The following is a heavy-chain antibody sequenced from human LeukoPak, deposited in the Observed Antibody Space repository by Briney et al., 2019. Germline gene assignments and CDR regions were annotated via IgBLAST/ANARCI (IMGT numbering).Heavy chain of an antibody. J-gene: IGHJ4*02. D-gene: IGHD3-16*02. CDR3: ARAKNLQGHRRLVYDYVWGSYRYHFDY. V-gene: IGHV1-8*03. CDR1: GYTFTSYD. Sequence: ASVKVSCKASGYTFTSYDINWVRQATGQGLEWMGWMNPNSGNTGYAQKFQGRVTITRNTSISTAYMELSSLRSEDTAVYYCARAKNLQGHRRLVYDYVWGSYRYHFDYWGQGTLVTVSS. CDR2: MNPNSGNT.